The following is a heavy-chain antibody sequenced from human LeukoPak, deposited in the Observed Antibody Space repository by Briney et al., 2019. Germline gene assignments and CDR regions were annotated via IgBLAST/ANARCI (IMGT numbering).Heavy chain of an antibody. CDR2: ISWNSGSI. J-gene: IGHJ3*02. D-gene: IGHD3-22*01. Sequence: GRSLRLSCAASGFTFDDYAMHWVRQAPGKGLEWVSGISWNSGSIGYADSVKGRFTISRDNAKNSLYLQMNSLRAEDTALYYCVKDPTEIVAVGSNGAFDIWGQGTMVTVSS. V-gene: IGHV3-9*01. CDR1: GFTFDDYA. CDR3: VKDPTEIVAVGSNGAFDI.